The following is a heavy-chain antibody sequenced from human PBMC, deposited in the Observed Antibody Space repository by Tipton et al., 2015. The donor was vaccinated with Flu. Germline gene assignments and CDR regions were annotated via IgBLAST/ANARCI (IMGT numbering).Heavy chain of an antibody. Sequence: AVSGFTVSSNYMSWVRQAPGKGLEWVSVIYSDGSTYYIDSVKGRFTISRDNSKNMLSLEMNSLRAEDTAVYHCARGQGANPWGQGTLVTVSS. V-gene: IGHV3-53*01. J-gene: IGHJ5*02. CDR1: GFTVSSNY. CDR3: ARGQGANP. CDR2: IYSDGST.